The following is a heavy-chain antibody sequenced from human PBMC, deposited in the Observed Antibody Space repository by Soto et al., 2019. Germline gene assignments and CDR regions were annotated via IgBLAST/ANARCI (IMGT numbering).Heavy chain of an antibody. CDR2: IFYSGST. CDR3: ATDGSGYGRFDN. V-gene: IGHV4-30-4*01. J-gene: IGHJ4*02. D-gene: IGHD5-12*01. CDR1: GGSISSREYY. Sequence: PLETLSLTCTVSGGSISSREYYWSWIRQPPGKGLEWIGYIFYSGSTYYNPSLKSRVTMSLDTSKNQFSLNLNSVTAADTAVYYCATDGSGYGRFDNWGQGTLVTVS.